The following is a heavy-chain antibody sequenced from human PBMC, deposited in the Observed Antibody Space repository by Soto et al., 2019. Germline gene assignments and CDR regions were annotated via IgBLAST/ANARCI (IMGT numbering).Heavy chain of an antibody. CDR3: ARVDIVARSAFDI. D-gene: IGHD5-12*01. V-gene: IGHV1-8*01. Sequence: ASVKVSCKASGYTFTSYDINWVRQATGQGLEWMGWMNPNSGNTGFAQKFQGRATMTRNTSISTAYMELSSLRSEDTAVYYCARVDIVARSAFDIWGQGTMVTVSS. J-gene: IGHJ3*02. CDR1: GYTFTSYD. CDR2: MNPNSGNT.